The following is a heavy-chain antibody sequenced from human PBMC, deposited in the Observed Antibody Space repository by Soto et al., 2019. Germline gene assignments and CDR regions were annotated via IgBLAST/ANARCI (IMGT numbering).Heavy chain of an antibody. CDR3: AKDEGVGGTLGLFDY. CDR1: GFDFTYYA. Sequence: QVQLVESGGGAVQPGESLRLSCVASGFDFTYYAMHWVRQAPGKGLESVAVMSSDGSKIHHTDSVKGRFTISRYNSKNTLYLQMNSLRKEDTAFYFCAKDEGVGGTLGLFDYWGQGTLVSVSS. V-gene: IGHV3-30*18. CDR2: MSSDGSKI. D-gene: IGHD1-26*01. J-gene: IGHJ4*02.